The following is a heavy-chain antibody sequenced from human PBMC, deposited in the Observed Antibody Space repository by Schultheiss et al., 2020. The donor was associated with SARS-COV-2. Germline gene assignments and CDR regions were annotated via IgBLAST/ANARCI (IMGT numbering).Heavy chain of an antibody. CDR1: GFTFNTYG. CDR3: ARGASERYCSSTSCCGGCAVGFDP. J-gene: IGHJ5*02. CDR2: IWSDENKK. V-gene: IGHV3-33*01. Sequence: GGSLRLSCAASGFTFNTYGMHWVRQAPGKGLEWVAIIWSDENKKYYGDSVKGRFTISRDNSKNTLYLQMDALRVEDTALYYCARGASERYCSSTSCCGGCAVGFDPWGQGTLVTVSS. D-gene: IGHD2-2*01.